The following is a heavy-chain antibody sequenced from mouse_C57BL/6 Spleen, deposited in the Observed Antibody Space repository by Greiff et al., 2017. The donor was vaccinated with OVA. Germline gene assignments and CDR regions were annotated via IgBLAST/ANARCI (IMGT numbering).Heavy chain of an antibody. CDR1: GYTFTDYY. CDR2: IYPGSGNT. J-gene: IGHJ2*01. Sequence: VKLVESGAELVRPGASVKLSCKASGYTFTDYYINWVKQRPGQGLEWIARIYPGSGNTYYNEKFKGKATLTAEKSSSTAYMQLSSLTSEDSAVYFCARWAAQSLHFDYWGQGTTLTVSS. D-gene: IGHD3-2*02. CDR3: ARWAAQSLHFDY. V-gene: IGHV1-76*01.